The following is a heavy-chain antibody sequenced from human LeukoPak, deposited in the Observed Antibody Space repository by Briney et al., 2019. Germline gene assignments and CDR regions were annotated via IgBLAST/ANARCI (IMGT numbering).Heavy chain of an antibody. Sequence: SETLSPTCAVYGGSFSGYYWSWIRQPPGKGLEWIGEINHSGSTNYNPSLKSRVTISVDTSKNQFSLKLSSVTAADTAVYYCARGRRWLQPFDYWGQGTLVTVSS. CDR2: INHSGST. CDR3: ARGRRWLQPFDY. CDR1: GGSFSGYY. D-gene: IGHD5-24*01. V-gene: IGHV4-34*01. J-gene: IGHJ4*02.